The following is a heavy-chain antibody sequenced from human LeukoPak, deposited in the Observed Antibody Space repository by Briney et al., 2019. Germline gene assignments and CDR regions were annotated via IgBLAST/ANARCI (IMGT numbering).Heavy chain of an antibody. CDR1: GFTFSSYG. V-gene: IGHV3-30*18. Sequence: GGSLRLSCAASGFTFSSYGMHWVRQAPGKGLEWVAVISYDGSNKYYADSVKGRFTISGDNSKNTLYLQMNSLRAEDTAVYYCAKLVGASGYFDYWGQGTLVTVSS. J-gene: IGHJ4*02. CDR3: AKLVGASGYFDY. D-gene: IGHD1-26*01. CDR2: ISYDGSNK.